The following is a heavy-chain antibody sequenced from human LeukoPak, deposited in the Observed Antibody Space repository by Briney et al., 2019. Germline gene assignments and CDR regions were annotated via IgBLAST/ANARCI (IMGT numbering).Heavy chain of an antibody. D-gene: IGHD2-8*01. J-gene: IGHJ3*02. CDR1: GFTFDDYT. CDR2: ISWDGGST. V-gene: IGHV3-43*01. CDR3: ARDGPPNGAFDI. Sequence: GGSLRLSCAASGFTFDDYTMHWVRQAPGKGLEWVSLISWDGGSTYYADSVKGRFTISRDNSKNSLYLQMNSLRAEDTALYHCARDGPPNGAFDIWGQGTMVTVSS.